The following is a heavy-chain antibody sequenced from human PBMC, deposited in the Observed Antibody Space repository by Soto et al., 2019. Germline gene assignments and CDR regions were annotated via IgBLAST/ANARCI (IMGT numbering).Heavy chain of an antibody. J-gene: IGHJ4*02. D-gene: IGHD3-10*01. CDR2: INHSGST. CDR1: GGSISSGGYY. CDR3: ARAMDYYGSGSYSLGY. Sequence: SETLSLTCTVSGGSISSGGYYWSWIRQPPGKGLEWIGEINHSGSTNYNPSLKSRVTISVDTSKNQFSLKLSSVTAADTAVYYCARAMDYYGSGSYSLGYWGQGTPVTVSS. V-gene: IGHV4-39*07.